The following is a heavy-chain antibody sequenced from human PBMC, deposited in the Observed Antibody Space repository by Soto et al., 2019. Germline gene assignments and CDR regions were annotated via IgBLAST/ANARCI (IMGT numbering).Heavy chain of an antibody. CDR3: ARGSGSQHTIFDW. V-gene: IGHV3-21*06. CDR2: ISSTSFYI. Sequence: GGSLRLSCAASGFSFSRYTVSWLRQAPGKGLERISSISSTSFYIYYSDSVKGRFTVSRDNSKNLLFLQMVSLRAEDTAVYFCARGSGSQHTIFDWWGQGSQVTVSS. CDR1: GFSFSRYT. D-gene: IGHD1-26*01. J-gene: IGHJ4*02.